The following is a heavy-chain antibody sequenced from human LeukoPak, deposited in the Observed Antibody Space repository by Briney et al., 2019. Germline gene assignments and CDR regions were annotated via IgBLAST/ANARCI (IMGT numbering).Heavy chain of an antibody. J-gene: IGHJ4*02. CDR2: INPNSGGT. CDR3: ARSGFGRSSLFDY. Sequence: ASVKVSCKASGYTFTGYYMHWVRQAPGQGLEWMGWINPNSGGTNYAQKFQGWVTMTRDTSISTAYMELSRLRSDDTAVYYCARSGFGRSSLFDYWGQGTLVTVSS. V-gene: IGHV1-2*04. D-gene: IGHD3-10*01. CDR1: GYTFTGYY.